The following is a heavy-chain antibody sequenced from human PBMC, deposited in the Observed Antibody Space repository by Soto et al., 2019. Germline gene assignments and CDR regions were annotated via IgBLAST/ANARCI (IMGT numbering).Heavy chain of an antibody. CDR3: ARPAPDTATVPYYFDY. CDR1: GYSFTSYW. V-gene: IGHV5-51*01. Sequence: PGESLKISCKGSGYSFTSYWIGWVRQMPGKGLEWMGIIYPGDSDTRYSPSFQGQVTISADKSISTAYLQWSSLKASDTAMYYCARPAPDTATVPYYFDYWGQGTLVTVSS. J-gene: IGHJ4*02. CDR2: IYPGDSDT. D-gene: IGHD5-18*01.